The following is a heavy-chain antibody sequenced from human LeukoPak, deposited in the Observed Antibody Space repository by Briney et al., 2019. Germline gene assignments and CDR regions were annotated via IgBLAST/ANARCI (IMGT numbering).Heavy chain of an antibody. V-gene: IGHV4-38-2*02. Sequence: PSETLSLTCTVSGYSISSGYYWGWIRQLPGQGLEWIGSIYHSGSTYYNPSLKSRVTISVDTSKNQFSLKLSSVTAADTAVYYCARVGTTTTYYDFWSGYSNFDYWGQGTLVTVSS. CDR3: ARVGTTTTYYDFWSGYSNFDY. CDR2: IYHSGST. CDR1: GYSISSGYY. D-gene: IGHD3-3*01. J-gene: IGHJ4*02.